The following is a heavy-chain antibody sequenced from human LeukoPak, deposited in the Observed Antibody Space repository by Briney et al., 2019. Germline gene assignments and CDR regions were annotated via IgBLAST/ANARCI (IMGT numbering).Heavy chain of an antibody. V-gene: IGHV3-30*03. J-gene: IGHJ3*02. CDR1: GFTFRNYG. CDR2: ISYDGSNK. D-gene: IGHD4-23*01. CDR3: ARGGGNSWGAFDI. Sequence: GGSLRLSCAASGFTFRNYGMHWVRQAPGKGLEWVAIISYDGSNKYYADSVKGRFTISRDNAKNTLYLQMNSLRAEDTAVYYCARGGGNSWGAFDIWGQGTMVTVSS.